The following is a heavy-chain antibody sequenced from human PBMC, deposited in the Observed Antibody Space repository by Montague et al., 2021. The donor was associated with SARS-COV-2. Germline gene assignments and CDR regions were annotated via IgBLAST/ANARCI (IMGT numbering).Heavy chain of an antibody. CDR1: GDSVSRNIAT. CDR3: ARIPVGSKYYFDF. Sequence: CAISGDSVSRNIATWDCIRQSPSRGLEWLGRTYYRSKWYNDYAESVKSRITIDPDTSKHQFSLHLNSVTPEDTAVYYCARIPVGSKYYFDFWGQGTLVTVSS. V-gene: IGHV6-1*01. J-gene: IGHJ4*02. D-gene: IGHD2-2*01. CDR2: TYYRSKWYN.